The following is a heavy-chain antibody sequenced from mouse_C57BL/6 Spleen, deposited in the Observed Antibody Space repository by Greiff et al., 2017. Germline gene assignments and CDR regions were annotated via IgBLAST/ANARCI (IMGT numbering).Heavy chain of an antibody. Sequence: VQLQQPGAELVKPGASVKLSCKASGYTFTSYWMHWVKQRPGQGLEWIGMIHPNSGSTNYNEKFKSKATLTVDKSSSTAYMQLSSLTSADSAVYYCAREGTTVVVPGALFAYWGQGTLVTVSA. CDR2: IHPNSGST. D-gene: IGHD1-1*01. J-gene: IGHJ3*01. CDR1: GYTFTSYW. V-gene: IGHV1-64*01. CDR3: AREGTTVVVPGALFAY.